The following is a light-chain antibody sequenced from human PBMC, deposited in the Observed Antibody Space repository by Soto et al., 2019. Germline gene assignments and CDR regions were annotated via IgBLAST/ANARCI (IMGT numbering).Light chain of an antibody. CDR3: QQRNSWPRT. Sequence: ETVLTQSPATLSLSPGETATLFCRASQTVGSPLAWYQQKRGKAPRLLIYDTSKWATGIPARFSGSGSGTDFTLTISSLEPEDFAVYYCQQRNSWPRTFGQGTKVEIK. J-gene: IGKJ1*01. CDR2: DTS. CDR1: QTVGSP. V-gene: IGKV3-11*01.